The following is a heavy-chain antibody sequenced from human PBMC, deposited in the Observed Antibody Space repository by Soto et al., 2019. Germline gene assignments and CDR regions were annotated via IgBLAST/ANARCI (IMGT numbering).Heavy chain of an antibody. CDR2: TYHDGTT. CDR1: GYSISSGYY. J-gene: IGHJ4*02. Sequence: SETLSLTCAVSGYSISSGYYWLWIRQSPGKGLEWIGSTYHDGTTFYSPSLKSRITLSVDKSNNRFSLNLTSVTAADTAVYFCAREGLPRAFDYWGQGTLVTV. CDR3: AREGLPRAFDY. V-gene: IGHV4-38-2*02.